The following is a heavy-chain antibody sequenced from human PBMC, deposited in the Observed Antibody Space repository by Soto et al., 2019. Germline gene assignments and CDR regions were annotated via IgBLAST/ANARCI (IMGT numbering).Heavy chain of an antibody. CDR3: ARARITILGVAGYYYGMDV. CDR2: IIPIFGTA. Sequence: QVQLVQSGAEVKKPGSSVKVSCKASGGTFSSYAISWVRQAPGQGLEWMGGIIPIFGTANYAQKFQGRVTINADKSASTAYMELSIVRSEDTAVYYCARARITILGVAGYYYGMDVWGQGTTVTVSS. V-gene: IGHV1-69*06. J-gene: IGHJ6*02. CDR1: GGTFSSYA. D-gene: IGHD3-3*01.